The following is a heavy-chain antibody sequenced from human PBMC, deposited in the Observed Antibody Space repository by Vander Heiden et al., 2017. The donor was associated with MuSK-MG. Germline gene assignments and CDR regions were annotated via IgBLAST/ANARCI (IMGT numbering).Heavy chain of an antibody. CDR1: GGSFRGYY. V-gene: IGHV4-34*01. J-gene: IGHJ4*02. Sequence: QVQLQQWGAGRLKPSETLSLTCAVYGGSFRGYYWSWIRQPPGKGLEWIGEINHSGSTNYNPSLKSRVTISVDTSKNQFSLKLSSVTAADTAVYYCARSAKRGYSYGYSFHDQATYYFDYWGQGTLVTVSS. CDR3: ARSAKRGYSYGYSFHDQATYYFDY. D-gene: IGHD5-18*01. CDR2: INHSGST.